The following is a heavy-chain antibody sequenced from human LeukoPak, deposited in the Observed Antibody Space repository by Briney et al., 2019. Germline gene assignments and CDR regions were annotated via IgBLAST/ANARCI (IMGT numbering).Heavy chain of an antibody. Sequence: PGRSLRLSCAASGITFSSYAMHWVRQAPGKGLEWVAVISYDGSNKYYADSVRGRFTISRDNSRNTMYLQMNSLRVEDAAVYYCAKAPVTSCRGAFCYPFDSWGQGTLVTVSS. CDR1: GITFSSYA. D-gene: IGHD2-15*01. CDR2: ISYDGSNK. V-gene: IGHV3-30*04. CDR3: AKAPVTSCRGAFCYPFDS. J-gene: IGHJ4*02.